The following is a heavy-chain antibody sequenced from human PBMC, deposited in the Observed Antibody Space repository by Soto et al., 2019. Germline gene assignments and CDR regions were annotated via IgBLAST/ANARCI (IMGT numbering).Heavy chain of an antibody. V-gene: IGHV4-38-2*01. J-gene: IGHJ4*02. CDR1: GYSITTGYH. CDR3: ARGVNYYGSSGFYPRDY. CDR2: VYHSGRT. D-gene: IGHD3-22*01. Sequence: SETLSLTCAVSGYSITTGYHWGWVRRPPGKGLEWIGSVYHSGRTSYNPSLESRVTISVDTSKNQFSLRLSSVTAADTAVYYCARGVNYYGSSGFYPRDYWGQGILVTVSS.